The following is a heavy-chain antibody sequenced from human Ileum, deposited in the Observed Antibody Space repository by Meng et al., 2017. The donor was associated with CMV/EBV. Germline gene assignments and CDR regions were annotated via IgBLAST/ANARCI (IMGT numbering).Heavy chain of an antibody. CDR2: DNPNSGGT. Sequence: ASVKVSCKASGYTFTGYYMHWVRQAPGQGREGMGWDNPNSGGTNYAQKFQGRVTMTRDTSISTAYMELSRLSSDDTAVYYCARDGVTTAGDYAYDMDLWGQGTTVTVSS. V-gene: IGHV1-2*02. CDR1: GYTFTGYY. D-gene: IGHD4-17*01. CDR3: ARDGVTTAGDYAYDMDL. J-gene: IGHJ6*02.